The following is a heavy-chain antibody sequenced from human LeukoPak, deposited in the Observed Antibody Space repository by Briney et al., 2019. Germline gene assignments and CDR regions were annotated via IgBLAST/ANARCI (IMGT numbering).Heavy chain of an antibody. D-gene: IGHD3-10*01. CDR2: IYYSGIT. CDR3: ARNYYGSGSYYRTGFDP. V-gene: IGHV4-59*01. CDR1: VGSISSYY. Sequence: SETLSLTCTVSVGSISSYYWSWIRQPPGKGLEWIGYIYYSGITNYNPSLRSRVTISVDTSKNQFSLKLSSVTAADTAVYYCARNYYGSGSYYRTGFDPWGQGTLVTVSS. J-gene: IGHJ5*02.